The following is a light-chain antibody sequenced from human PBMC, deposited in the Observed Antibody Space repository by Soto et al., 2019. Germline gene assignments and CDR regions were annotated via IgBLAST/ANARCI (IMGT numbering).Light chain of an antibody. CDR1: QSVLSSSNNLNY. J-gene: IGKJ5*01. CDR3: QQYYGSPVT. CDR2: RAS. V-gene: IGKV4-1*01. Sequence: DIVMTQSPESLAVSLGERATINCKSSQSVLSSSNNLNYLAWYQQKPGQPPRLLITRASTRETGVPDRFSGSGSVTDFTLTISSLQAEDVAVYYCQQYYGSPVTFGQGTRLEIK.